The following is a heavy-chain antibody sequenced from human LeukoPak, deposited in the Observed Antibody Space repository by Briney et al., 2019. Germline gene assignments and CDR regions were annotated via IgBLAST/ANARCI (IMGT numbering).Heavy chain of an antibody. V-gene: IGHV1-46*01. CDR1: VYTFTSYY. Sequence: ASVTVSFKSSVYTFTSYYMHWVRQAPGQGLEGMGIINPSGGSTSYAQKFQGRVTMTRDTSTSTVYMELSSLRSEDTAVYYCASIVGATHFDYWGQGTLVTVSS. J-gene: IGHJ4*02. D-gene: IGHD1-26*01. CDR3: ASIVGATHFDY. CDR2: INPSGGST.